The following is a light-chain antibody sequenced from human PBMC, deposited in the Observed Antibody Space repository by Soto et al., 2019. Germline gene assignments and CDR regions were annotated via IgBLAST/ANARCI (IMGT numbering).Light chain of an antibody. CDR1: QSVSNN. V-gene: IGKV3-15*01. CDR2: GAS. CDR3: LQYDDWHRT. J-gene: IGKJ1*01. Sequence: EIVMTQSPAILSVSPGDRATLSCRAGQSVSNNLAWYQQKPGQTPWLVIYGASNRATGVPARFSGSGSGTDFTLTISSLQSEDFAVYYCLQYDDWHRTFGQGTKVEI.